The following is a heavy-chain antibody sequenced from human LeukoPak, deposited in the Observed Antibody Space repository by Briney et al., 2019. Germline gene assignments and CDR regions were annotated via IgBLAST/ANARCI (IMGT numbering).Heavy chain of an antibody. CDR2: ISGSGGST. J-gene: IGHJ6*02. CDR1: GFTFSSYA. V-gene: IGHV3-23*01. CDR3: AKDSSGWYAGHYYGMDV. Sequence: PGGSLRLSCAASGFTFSSYAMSWVRQAPGKGLEWVSAISGSGGSTYYADSVKGRFTISRDNSKNTLYLQMNSLRAEDTAVYYCAKDSSGWYAGHYYGMDVWGQGTTVTVSS. D-gene: IGHD6-19*01.